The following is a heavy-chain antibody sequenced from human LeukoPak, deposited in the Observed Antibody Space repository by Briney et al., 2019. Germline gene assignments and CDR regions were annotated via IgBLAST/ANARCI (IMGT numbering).Heavy chain of an antibody. CDR2: IYTSGST. Sequence: SETLSLTCTVSGGSISSYYWSWIRQPAGKGLEWIGRIYTSGSTNYNPSLKSRVTISVDTSENQFSLKLSSVTAADTAVYYCARVRDDYDILTGYFTDAFDIWGQGTMVTVSS. J-gene: IGHJ3*02. D-gene: IGHD3-9*01. CDR3: ARVRDDYDILTGYFTDAFDI. CDR1: GGSISSYY. V-gene: IGHV4-4*07.